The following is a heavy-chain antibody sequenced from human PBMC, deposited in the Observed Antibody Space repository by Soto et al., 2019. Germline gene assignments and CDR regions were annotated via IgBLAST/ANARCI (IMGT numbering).Heavy chain of an antibody. Sequence: AASVKVSCKASGYTFTSYDINWVRQATGQGLEWMEWMNAYNGNTGYAQKLQGRVTMTTDTSTSTAYMELRSLRSDDTAVYYCARDRKVVVPAAEFTGNWFDPWGQGTLVTVSS. CDR2: MNAYNGNT. CDR1: GYTFTSYD. D-gene: IGHD2-2*01. J-gene: IGHJ5*02. V-gene: IGHV1-18*01. CDR3: ARDRKVVVPAAEFTGNWFDP.